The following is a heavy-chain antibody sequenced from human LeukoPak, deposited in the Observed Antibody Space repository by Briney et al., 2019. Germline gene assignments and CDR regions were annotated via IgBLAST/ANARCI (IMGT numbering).Heavy chain of an antibody. V-gene: IGHV3-23*01. Sequence: GGSLRLSCAASGFTFSTSGMSWVRQAPGKGLEWVSSISSDASSIHYADSVKGRFTISRDNSKNTLYVQMDSLRADDTAVYYCATLTGGYWGQGTLVTVPS. D-gene: IGHD3-10*01. CDR1: GFTFSTSG. J-gene: IGHJ4*02. CDR3: ATLTGGY. CDR2: ISSDASSI.